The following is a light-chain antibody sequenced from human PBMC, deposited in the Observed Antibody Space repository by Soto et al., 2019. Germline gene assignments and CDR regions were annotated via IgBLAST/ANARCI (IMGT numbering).Light chain of an antibody. CDR2: GAS. V-gene: IGKV3-20*01. J-gene: IGKJ4*01. CDR1: QSVSSSY. Sequence: EIVLTQSPGTLSLSPVERATLSCRASQSVSSSYLAWYQQKPGQAPRLLIYGASSRATGIPDRFSGSGSGTDFTLTISRLEPEDFAVYYCQLYGYSPLTFGGGTKVEIK. CDR3: QLYGYSPLT.